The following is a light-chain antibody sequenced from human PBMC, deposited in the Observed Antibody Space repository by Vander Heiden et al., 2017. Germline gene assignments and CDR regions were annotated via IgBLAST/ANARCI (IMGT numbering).Light chain of an antibody. CDR3: HQFYGAPLT. Sequence: DIEMTQSPESLAASLGERVTINCKASQSVLSSSNNYNYLYWYQQKPGQPPKLLIYCASTRESGVPDRFSGSGSGTDFTLTISSLQAEDVAIYYCHQFYGAPLTFGGGTKVEIK. V-gene: IGKV4-1*01. CDR1: QSVLSSSNNYNY. CDR2: CAS. J-gene: IGKJ4*01.